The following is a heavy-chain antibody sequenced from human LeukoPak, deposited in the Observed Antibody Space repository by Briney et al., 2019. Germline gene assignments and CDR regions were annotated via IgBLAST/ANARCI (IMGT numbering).Heavy chain of an antibody. J-gene: IGHJ4*02. CDR2: IYPGESDI. V-gene: IGHV5-51*01. Sequence: GESLKISCKGSGYSFTNYWIGWVRQMPGEGLEWVGLIYPGESDIRYSPSFQGQVTISADKSISTAYLQWSSLKASDTAMYYCARLDCSGGSCLLILDYWGQGTLVTVSS. CDR3: ARLDCSGGSCLLILDY. D-gene: IGHD2-15*01. CDR1: GYSFTNYW.